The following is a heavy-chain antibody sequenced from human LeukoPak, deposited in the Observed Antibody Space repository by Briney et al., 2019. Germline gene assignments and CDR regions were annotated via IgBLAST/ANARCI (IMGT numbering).Heavy chain of an antibody. V-gene: IGHV3-21*01. Sequence: PGGSLRLSCAASGFTFSNYAMSWVRQAPGKGLEWVSSISSSSSYIYYADSVKGRFTISRDNAKNSLYLQMNSLRAEDTAVYYCARGSSGSVGATFDYWGQGTLVTVSS. J-gene: IGHJ4*02. CDR3: ARGSSGSVGATFDY. CDR1: GFTFSNYA. D-gene: IGHD1-26*01. CDR2: ISSSSSYI.